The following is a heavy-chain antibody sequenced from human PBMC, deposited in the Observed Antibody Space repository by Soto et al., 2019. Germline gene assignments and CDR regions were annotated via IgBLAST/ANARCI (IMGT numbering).Heavy chain of an antibody. J-gene: IGHJ6*02. D-gene: IGHD2-15*01. CDR2: MFYSGLT. Sequence: SETLSLTCSVSGYSVTSSDYYWAWIRQPPGKGLEWIGSMFYSGLTYYNPSLKSRVTLSVDTSKNQFSVRLNSLTAADTAVYYCAPLSVSLSGPYGIHIWGQGTTVTVSS. CDR1: GYSVTSSDYY. CDR3: APLSVSLSGPYGIHI. V-gene: IGHV4-39*01.